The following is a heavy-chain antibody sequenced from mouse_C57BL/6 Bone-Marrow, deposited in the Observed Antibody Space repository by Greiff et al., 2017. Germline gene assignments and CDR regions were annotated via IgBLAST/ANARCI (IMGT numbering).Heavy chain of an antibody. CDR3: AIYKSYYGSSLYYCDD. V-gene: IGHV7-3*01. D-gene: IGHD1-1*01. CDR2: IRNKANGYTT. CDR1: GFTFTDYY. Sequence: EVKLVESGGGLVKPGGSLSLSCAASGFTFTDYYMSWVRQPPGKALEWLGFIRNKANGYTTEYSASVKGRFTISRDNSQSVFQLHMNALRVDDRSTYYCAIYKSYYGSSLYYCDDWGQGTTLTVSS. J-gene: IGHJ2*01.